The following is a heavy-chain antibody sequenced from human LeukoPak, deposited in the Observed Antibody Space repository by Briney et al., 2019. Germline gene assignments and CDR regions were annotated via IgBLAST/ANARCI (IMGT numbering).Heavy chain of an antibody. CDR3: ARDLDYGEKSEDY. D-gene: IGHD4/OR15-4a*01. CDR1: GFXFINYY. J-gene: IGHJ4*02. CDR2: INLSGGST. Sequence: ASVKVSCKASGFXFINYYIHWVRQAPGQGLEWVGIINLSGGSTHYPQKFQDRVTMTRDTSTSTVYMELSSLRSEDTAVYYCARDLDYGEKSEDYWGQGTLVTVSS. V-gene: IGHV1-46*01.